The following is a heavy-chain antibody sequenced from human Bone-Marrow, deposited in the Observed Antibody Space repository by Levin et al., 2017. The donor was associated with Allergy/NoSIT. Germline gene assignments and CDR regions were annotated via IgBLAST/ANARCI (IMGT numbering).Heavy chain of an antibody. Sequence: ETLSLTCAASGFSFSNAWMNWVRQAPGKGLEWVGRIKSEANGGTTDYAAPVKGRFTISRDDSRNTLFLRMNRLKTEDTAVYYCTTDLPLLGGSDYWGQGTLVTVSS. CDR1: GFSFSNAW. CDR3: TTDLPLLGGSDY. CDR2: IKSEANGGTT. J-gene: IGHJ4*02. V-gene: IGHV3-15*01. D-gene: IGHD3-10*01.